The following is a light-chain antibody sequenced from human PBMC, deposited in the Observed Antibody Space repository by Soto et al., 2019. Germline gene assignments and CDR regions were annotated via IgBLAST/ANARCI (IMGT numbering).Light chain of an antibody. CDR1: QSVSSNY. V-gene: IGKV3-20*01. J-gene: IGKJ1*01. CDR3: HQYGSAPWT. Sequence: VLTQSRGTLSFSPGERATLSCRASQSVSSNYVAWYRQKPGQAPRLLIYGASTRATGIPDRFRGSGSGTDFTLTITRLEPEDFAVYYCHQYGSAPWTFGQGTKVDI. CDR2: GAS.